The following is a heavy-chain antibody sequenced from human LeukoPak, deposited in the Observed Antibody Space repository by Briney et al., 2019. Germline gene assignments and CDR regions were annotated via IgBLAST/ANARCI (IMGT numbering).Heavy chain of an antibody. CDR2: VSHSGFNKSNGDIT. CDR3: ARRVRSGDGWVFDY. J-gene: IGHJ4*02. D-gene: IGHD5-24*01. V-gene: IGHV4-59*12. CDR1: GGSISKDY. Sequence: SGTLSLTCTVSGGSISKDYWSWIRQPPGKGLEWVGYVSHSGFNKSNGDITVYNPSLESRVTTSRDTSKNQFSLKLSSVTAADTAVYYCARRVRSGDGWVFDYWGRGTLVTVSS.